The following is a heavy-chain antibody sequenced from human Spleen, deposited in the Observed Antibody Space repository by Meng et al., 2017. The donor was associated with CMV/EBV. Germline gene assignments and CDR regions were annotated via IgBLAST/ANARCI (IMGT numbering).Heavy chain of an antibody. V-gene: IGHV3-21*01. J-gene: IGHJ6*02. D-gene: IGHD2-15*01. CDR1: GFTVSSNY. CDR3: ARGASGGISFYYGMDV. Sequence: GESLKISCAASGFTVSSNYMSWVRQAPGKGLEWVSFISSSSGYIYYTDSVKGRFTISRDNAKNSLFLQMNSLRAEDTAIYYCARGASGGISFYYGMDVWGQGITVTVSS. CDR2: ISSSSGYI.